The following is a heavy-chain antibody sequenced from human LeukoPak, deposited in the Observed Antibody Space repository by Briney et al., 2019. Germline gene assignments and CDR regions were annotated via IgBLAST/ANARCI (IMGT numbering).Heavy chain of an antibody. V-gene: IGHV4-59*01. CDR3: AREAPGYCSGGSCSPLLYYYYYMDV. CDR1: GGSISSYY. CDR2: IYYSGST. Sequence: SETLSLNCTVSGGSISSYYWSWIRQPPGKGLEWIGYIYYSGSTNYNPSLKSRVTISVDTSKNQFSLKLSSVTAADTAVYYCAREAPGYCSGGSCSPLLYYYYYMDVWGKGTTVTVSS. J-gene: IGHJ6*03. D-gene: IGHD2-15*01.